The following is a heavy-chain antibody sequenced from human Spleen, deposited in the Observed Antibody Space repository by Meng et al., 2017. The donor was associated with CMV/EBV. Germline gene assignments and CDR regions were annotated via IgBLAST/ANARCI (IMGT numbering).Heavy chain of an antibody. CDR2: VSYDGDNK. V-gene: IGHV3-30-3*01. D-gene: IGHD4-17*01. CDR1: GLTFSSYA. J-gene: IGHJ4*02. CDR3: ARDWVNGDFHPLGGFDY. Sequence: GESLKISCAVSGLTFSSYAMHWVRQAPGKGLEWVAIVSYDGDNKDYADSVKGRFTISRDNSKNTLYLQMSSLRAEDTAVYYCARDWVNGDFHPLGGFDYWGQGTLVTVSS.